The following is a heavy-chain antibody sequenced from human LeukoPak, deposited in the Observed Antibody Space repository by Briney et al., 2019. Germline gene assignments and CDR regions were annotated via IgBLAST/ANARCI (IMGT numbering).Heavy chain of an antibody. Sequence: GASVKVSCKASGYTFSGHYMHWVRQAPGQGLEWMGWINPNSGGTNYAQKFQGRVTMTRDTSISTAYMDLSRLTSDDTAVYYCASLGPRGFAFDIWGQGTMVTVSS. CDR2: INPNSGGT. V-gene: IGHV1-2*02. CDR3: ASLGPRGFAFDI. CDR1: GYTFSGHY. D-gene: IGHD3-10*01. J-gene: IGHJ3*02.